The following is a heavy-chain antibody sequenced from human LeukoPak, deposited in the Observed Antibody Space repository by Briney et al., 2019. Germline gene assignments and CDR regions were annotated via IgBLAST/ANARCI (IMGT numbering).Heavy chain of an antibody. CDR2: IKSDGSST. CDR1: GFTFSGYW. Sequence: GGSLRLSCAASGFTFSGYWMHWVRQAPGKGLVWVSRIKSDGSSTSYADSVKGRFTVSRDNAKNTLYLQMNSLRAEDTAAYYCARSDWFDPWGQGTLVTVSS. J-gene: IGHJ5*02. CDR3: ARSDWFDP. D-gene: IGHD3-3*01. V-gene: IGHV3-74*01.